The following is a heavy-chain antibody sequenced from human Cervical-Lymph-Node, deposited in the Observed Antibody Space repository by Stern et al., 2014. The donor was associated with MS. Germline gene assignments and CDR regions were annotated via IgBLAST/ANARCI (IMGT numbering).Heavy chain of an antibody. V-gene: IGHV3-9*01. D-gene: IGHD3-10*01. J-gene: IGHJ6*02. CDR1: GFTFDDYA. CDR2: ISWNSGGK. Sequence: EVQLEESGGGLVQPGRSLRLSCATSGFTFDDYAMHWVRQAPGKGLEWVSGISWNSGGKAYVESVKVRFTISRDNAKNSLYLQMNSLRAEDTALYYCAKDRGSGTYLKVSGGGLDVWGRGTTVTVSS. CDR3: AKDRGSGTYLKVSGGGLDV.